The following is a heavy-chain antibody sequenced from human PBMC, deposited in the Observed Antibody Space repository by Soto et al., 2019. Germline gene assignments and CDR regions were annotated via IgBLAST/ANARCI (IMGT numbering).Heavy chain of an antibody. V-gene: IGHV1-69*13. J-gene: IGHJ6*02. CDR3: ARPAGGRGVIITYKNYYYYGMDG. D-gene: IGHD3-10*01. Sequence: SVKVSCKASGGTFSSYAISWVRQAPGQGLEWMGGIIPIFGTANYAQKFQGRVTITADESTSTAYMELSSLRSEDTAVYYRARPAGGRGVIITYKNYYYYGMDGWGQGTTVTVSS. CDR1: GGTFSSYA. CDR2: IIPIFGTA.